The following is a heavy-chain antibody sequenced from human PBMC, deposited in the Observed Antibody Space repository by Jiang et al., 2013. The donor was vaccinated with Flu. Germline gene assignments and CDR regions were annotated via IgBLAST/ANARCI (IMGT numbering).Heavy chain of an antibody. CDR3: ARDIGGLTYFDY. D-gene: IGHD3-16*01. CDR1: GFTFSSYG. V-gene: IGHV3-33*01. J-gene: IGHJ4*02. Sequence: VQLVESGGGVVQPGRSLRLSCVASGFTFSSYGMHWVRQAPGKGLEWVAVIWYDGSNKYYADSVKGRFTISRDNSKNTLYLQMNSLSAEDTAVFYCARDIGGLTYFDYWGQGTLVTVSS. CDR2: IWYDGSNK.